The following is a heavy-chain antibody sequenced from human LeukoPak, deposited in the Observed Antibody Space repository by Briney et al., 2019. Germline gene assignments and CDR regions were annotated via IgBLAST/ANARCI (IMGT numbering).Heavy chain of an antibody. CDR2: IVSDGSNT. J-gene: IGHJ4*02. CDR3: ARGRPHGNDY. V-gene: IGHV3-74*01. CDR1: GFTFSSYW. D-gene: IGHD4-23*01. Sequence: PGGSLRLSCAASGFTFSSYWMNWVRQVPGKGLVLVSRIVSDGSNTNYADSVKGRFTISRDNAKNTLYLQMNSLRVEDTAVYYCARGRPHGNDYWGQGTLVTVSS.